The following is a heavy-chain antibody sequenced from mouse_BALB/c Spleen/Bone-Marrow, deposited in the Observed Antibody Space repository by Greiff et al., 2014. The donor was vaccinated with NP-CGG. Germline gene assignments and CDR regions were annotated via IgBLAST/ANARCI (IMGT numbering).Heavy chain of an antibody. D-gene: IGHD2-14*01. Sequence: EVQLQQSGPELVKPGASMKISCKASGYSFTGYTMNWVKQSHGKNLEWIGLINPYNGGTSCNQKFKGKATLTVDKSSSTAYMELLSLTSEDSAVYYCARKGPYYRYDPYAMDYWGQGTSVTVSS. V-gene: IGHV1-18*01. CDR3: ARKGPYYRYDPYAMDY. J-gene: IGHJ4*01. CDR2: INPYNGGT. CDR1: GYSFTGYT.